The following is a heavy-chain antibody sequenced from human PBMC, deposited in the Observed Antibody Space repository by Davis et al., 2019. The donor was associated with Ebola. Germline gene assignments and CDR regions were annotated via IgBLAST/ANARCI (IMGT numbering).Heavy chain of an antibody. CDR2: IYGGDT. J-gene: IGHJ6*04. Sequence: PGGSLRLSCGVSGFTVRNTHMSWVRQAPGKGLEWVSGIYGGDTHYADSVKGRFTISRDNAKNSLYLQMNSLRAEDTAVYYCARSGLSFGVVKYHYGMDVWGKGTTVTVSS. D-gene: IGHD3-3*01. CDR3: ARSGLSFGVVKYHYGMDV. CDR1: GFTVRNTH. V-gene: IGHV3-53*01.